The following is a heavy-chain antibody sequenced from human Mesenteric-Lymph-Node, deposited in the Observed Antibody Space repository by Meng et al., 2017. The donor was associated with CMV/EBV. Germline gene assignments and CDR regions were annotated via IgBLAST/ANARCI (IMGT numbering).Heavy chain of an antibody. CDR2: MYGGGNT. Sequence: GESLKISCAASAFTVSSNSMNWVRQAPGKGLEWVSLMYGGGNTYYADSVKGRFTISRDTSKNTLYLQMNSLRAEDTAVYYCARDFCTNGVCYFDYWGQGTLVTVSS. CDR3: ARDFCTNGVCYFDY. V-gene: IGHV3-53*01. D-gene: IGHD2-8*01. J-gene: IGHJ4*02. CDR1: AFTVSSNS.